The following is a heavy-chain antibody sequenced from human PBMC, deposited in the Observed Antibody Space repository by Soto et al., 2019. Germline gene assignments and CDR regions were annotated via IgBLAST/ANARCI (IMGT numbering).Heavy chain of an antibody. J-gene: IGHJ6*02. CDR1: GFTFSSYG. V-gene: IGHV3-30*18. CDR3: AKDVLRFLEWLAFYGMDV. Sequence: QVQLVESGGGVVQPGRSLRLSCAASGFTFSSYGRHWVRQAPGKGLEWVAVISYDGSNKYYADSVKGRFTISRDNSKNTLYLQMNSLRAEDTAVYYCAKDVLRFLEWLAFYGMDVWGQGTTVTVSS. CDR2: ISYDGSNK. D-gene: IGHD3-3*01.